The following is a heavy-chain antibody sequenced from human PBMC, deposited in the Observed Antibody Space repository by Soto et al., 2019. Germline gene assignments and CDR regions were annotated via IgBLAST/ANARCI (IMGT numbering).Heavy chain of an antibody. D-gene: IGHD3-9*01. Sequence: GASVKVSCKASGGTFSSYAISWLRQAPGQGLEWMGGIIPIFGTANYAQKFQGRVTITADKSTSTAYMELSSLRSEDTAVYYCARDKSPILTGYYMPCYFDYWGQGTLVTVSS. V-gene: IGHV1-69*06. CDR2: IIPIFGTA. CDR3: ARDKSPILTGYYMPCYFDY. J-gene: IGHJ4*02. CDR1: GGTFSSYA.